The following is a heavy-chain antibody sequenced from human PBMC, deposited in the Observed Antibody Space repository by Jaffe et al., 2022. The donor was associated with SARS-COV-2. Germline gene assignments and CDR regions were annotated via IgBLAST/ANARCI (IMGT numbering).Heavy chain of an antibody. CDR3: AKGPYSSGWFDY. CDR2: ISSSGGST. V-gene: IGHV3-23*01. CDR1: GFTFSIYG. D-gene: IGHD6-19*01. J-gene: IGHJ4*02. Sequence: EVQLLESGGGLVQPGGSLRLSCVASGFTFRASGFTFSIYGMGWVRQAPGKGLEWVSSISSSGGSTYYADSVKGRFTISRDNSKNTLYLQMDSLRVEDTALYYCAKGPYSSGWFDYWGRGTLVTVSS.